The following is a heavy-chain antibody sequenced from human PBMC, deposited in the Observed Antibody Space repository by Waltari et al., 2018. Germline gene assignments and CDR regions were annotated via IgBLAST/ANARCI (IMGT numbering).Heavy chain of an antibody. J-gene: IGHJ4*02. D-gene: IGHD4-17*01. CDR1: GFSLSTSGVG. CDR3: AHFDYGGNPVQGANY. Sequence: QITLKESGPTLVKPTQTLTLTCTFSGFSLSTSGVGVGWIRQPPGKALEWLALIYWNDDKRYSPSLRSRLTITKDTSKNQVVLTMTNMDPVDTATYYCAHFDYGGNPVQGANYWGQGTLVTVSS. V-gene: IGHV2-5*01. CDR2: IYWNDDK.